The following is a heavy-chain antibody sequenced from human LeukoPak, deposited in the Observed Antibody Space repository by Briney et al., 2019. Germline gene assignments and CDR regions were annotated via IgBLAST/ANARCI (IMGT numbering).Heavy chain of an antibody. J-gene: IGHJ4*02. V-gene: IGHV3-53*01. CDR2: IYSGDST. CDR1: GFTVSNNY. Sequence: PGGSLRLSCAASGFTVSNNYMSWVRQAPGKGLVWVSVIYSGDSTYYADSVKGRFTISRDNSKNMVYLQMNSLRTEDTAVYYCAREGPYSSGTFRYWGQGTLVTVSS. D-gene: IGHD6-25*01. CDR3: AREGPYSSGTFRY.